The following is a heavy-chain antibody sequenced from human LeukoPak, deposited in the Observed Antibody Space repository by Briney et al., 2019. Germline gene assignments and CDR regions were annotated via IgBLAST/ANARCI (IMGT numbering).Heavy chain of an antibody. J-gene: IGHJ3*02. D-gene: IGHD3-22*01. CDR3: ARGPYSYDSSGAFDI. V-gene: IGHV4-59*01. CDR2: IYYSGST. CDR1: GGSIRSNY. Sequence: SETLSLTCTVSGGSIRSNYWSWIRQPPGKGLEWIGYIYYSGSTNYNPSLKSRVTISVDTSKNQFSLKLSSVTAADTAVYFCARGPYSYDSSGAFDIWGQGTMVTVSS.